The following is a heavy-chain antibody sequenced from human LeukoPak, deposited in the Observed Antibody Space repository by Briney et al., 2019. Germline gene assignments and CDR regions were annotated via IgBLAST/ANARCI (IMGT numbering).Heavy chain of an antibody. V-gene: IGHV3-20*04. CDR2: INWNGGST. D-gene: IGHD3-22*01. Sequence: PGGSLRLSCAASGFTFDDYGMSWVRQAPGKGLEWVSGINWNGGSTGYADSVKGRFTNSRDNAKNSLYLQMNSLRAEDTALYYCARSGYDSSPGGIWGQGTMVTVSS. CDR1: GFTFDDYG. J-gene: IGHJ3*02. CDR3: ARSGYDSSPGGI.